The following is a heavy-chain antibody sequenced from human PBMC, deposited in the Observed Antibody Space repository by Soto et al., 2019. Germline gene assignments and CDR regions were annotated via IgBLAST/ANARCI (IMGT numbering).Heavy chain of an antibody. CDR1: GFTFTNYW. D-gene: IGHD1-26*01. CDR3: AIWELPHIDY. CDR2: INPDGSEK. J-gene: IGHJ4*02. Sequence: GGSLRLSCAASGFTFTNYWMSWVRQAPGKGLEWVANINPDGSEKSYVDSVRGRFTISRDNAKRSLSLQINSLRAEDTAVYYCAIWELPHIDYWGQGTLVTVSS. V-gene: IGHV3-7*01.